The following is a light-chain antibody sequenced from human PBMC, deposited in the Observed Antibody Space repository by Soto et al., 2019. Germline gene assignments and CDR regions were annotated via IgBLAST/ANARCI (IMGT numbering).Light chain of an antibody. CDR1: QTVRNNY. CDR3: QQYNNWPPIT. Sequence: EFVLTQSPGTLSLSPGERATLSCRASQTVRNNYLAWYQQKPGQAPRLXXYDASSRATGIPDRFSGGGSGTDFTLAISRLEPEDFAVYYCQQYNNWPPITFGQGTRLEIK. CDR2: DAS. J-gene: IGKJ5*01. V-gene: IGKV3-20*01.